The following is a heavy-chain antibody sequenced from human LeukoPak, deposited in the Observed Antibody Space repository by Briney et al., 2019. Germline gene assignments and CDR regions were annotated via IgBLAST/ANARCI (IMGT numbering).Heavy chain of an antibody. J-gene: IGHJ4*02. CDR2: IDIRGDT. CDR1: GLTVSNND. CDR3: ARRTGYGYGLDC. V-gene: IGHV3-53*01. Sequence: GGSLRLSCAASGLTVSNNDVSWVRQAPGKGLEWASVIDIRGDTYYAETVKGRFTISRDKSKNTVSLQMDSLRAEDTAVYFYARRTGYGYGLDCWGQGTLVTVSS. D-gene: IGHD5-18*01.